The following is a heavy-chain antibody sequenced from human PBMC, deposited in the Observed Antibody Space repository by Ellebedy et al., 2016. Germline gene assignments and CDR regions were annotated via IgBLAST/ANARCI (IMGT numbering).Heavy chain of an antibody. Sequence: LETLSLTCAVSGGSFTTYYWSWVRQAPGKGLEWIGEVNHSGNTDYNPSLKSRVTISADTSKSQISLIMDSVTAADTAVYYCARGGVMSRIRHWGQGTLVTVSS. V-gene: IGHV4-34*01. D-gene: IGHD3-16*01. CDR3: ARGGVMSRIRH. CDR2: VNHSGNT. CDR1: GGSFTTYY. J-gene: IGHJ1*01.